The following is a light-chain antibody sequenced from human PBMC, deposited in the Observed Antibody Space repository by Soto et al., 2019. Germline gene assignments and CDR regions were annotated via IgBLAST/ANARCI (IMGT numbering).Light chain of an antibody. Sequence: EIVMTQSPATLSVSPGERATLSCRASQSVSNDLAWYQQKPCQAPRLLIYGASTRATGIPARFSGSGSGTEFTLTISSLQSEDFAVYYCQQYNNWLITFGQGTRLEIK. CDR1: QSVSND. J-gene: IGKJ5*01. CDR2: GAS. CDR3: QQYNNWLIT. V-gene: IGKV3-15*01.